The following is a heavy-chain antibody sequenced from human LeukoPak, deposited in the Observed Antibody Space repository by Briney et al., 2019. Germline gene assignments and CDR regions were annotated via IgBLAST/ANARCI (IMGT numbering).Heavy chain of an antibody. CDR1: GYTLTELS. D-gene: IGHD3-22*01. CDR2: FDPEDGET. Sequence: ASVKVSCKVSGYTLTELSMHWVRQAPGKGLEWMGGFDPEDGETIYAQKFQGRVTTTEDTSTDTAYMELSSLRSEDTAVYYCATYDSSGYYRSRVFDYWGQGTLVTVSS. V-gene: IGHV1-24*01. CDR3: ATYDSSGYYRSRVFDY. J-gene: IGHJ4*02.